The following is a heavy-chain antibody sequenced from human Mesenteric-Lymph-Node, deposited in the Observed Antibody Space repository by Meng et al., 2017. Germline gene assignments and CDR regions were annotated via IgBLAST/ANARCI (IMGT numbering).Heavy chain of an antibody. CDR3: ARGQRSYSGSYPEWFDP. J-gene: IGHJ5*02. CDR2: VYYSEST. Sequence: VDLRWQGHRLGKPSLSLSLHFTVSGGSFNSNDYDWGWICQPPGKGREWIGCVYYSESTSNNPSLKRRVTISADTSKIQFSLNLSSVTAADTAVYYCARGQRSYSGSYPEWFDPWGQGTLVTVSS. D-gene: IGHD1-26*01. V-gene: IGHV4-30-4*01. CDR1: GGSFNSNDYD.